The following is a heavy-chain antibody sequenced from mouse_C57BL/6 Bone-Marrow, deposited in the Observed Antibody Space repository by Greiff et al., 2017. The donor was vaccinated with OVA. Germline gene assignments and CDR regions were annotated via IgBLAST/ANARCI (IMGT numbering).Heavy chain of an antibody. Sequence: EVQGVESGGGLVQPGGSLKLSCAASGFTFSDYYMYWVRQTPEKRLEWVAYICNGGGSTYYPDTVKGRFTISRDNAKNTLYLQMSRPKSEDTAMYYCARTGTGYYAMDYWGQGTSVTVSS. CDR1: GFTFSDYY. D-gene: IGHD4-1*01. V-gene: IGHV5-12*01. CDR3: ARTGTGYYAMDY. J-gene: IGHJ4*01. CDR2: ICNGGGST.